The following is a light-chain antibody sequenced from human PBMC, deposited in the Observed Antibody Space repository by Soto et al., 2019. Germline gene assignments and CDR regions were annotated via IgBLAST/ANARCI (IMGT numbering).Light chain of an antibody. Sequence: DIQMTQSPSTLSASVGDRVTITCRASQSISSWLAWYQQKPGKAPKLLIYDASSLESRVPSRFSGSGSETEFTLTISGLRPDDFATYYCQQYNTYSYTFGQGTKVDIK. CDR1: QSISSW. CDR2: DAS. CDR3: QQYNTYSYT. V-gene: IGKV1-5*01. J-gene: IGKJ2*01.